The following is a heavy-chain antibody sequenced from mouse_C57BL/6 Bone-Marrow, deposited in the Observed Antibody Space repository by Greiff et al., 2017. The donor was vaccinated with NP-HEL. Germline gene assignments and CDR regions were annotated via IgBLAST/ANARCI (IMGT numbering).Heavy chain of an antibody. CDR2: IDPENGGT. CDR3: TTDSSSSDYFDY. D-gene: IGHD1-1*01. CDR1: GFNIKDDY. Sequence: EVQLQQSGAELVRPGASVKLSCTASGFNIKDDYMHWVKQRPEQGLEWIGWIDPENGGTEYDEKFKGKATITADTSSNTAYLQLSSLTSDDTAVYSCTTDSSSSDYFDYWGQGTTLTVSS. J-gene: IGHJ2*01. V-gene: IGHV14-4*01.